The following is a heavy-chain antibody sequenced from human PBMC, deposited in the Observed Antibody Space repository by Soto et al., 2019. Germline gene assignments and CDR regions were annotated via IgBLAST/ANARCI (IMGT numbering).Heavy chain of an antibody. V-gene: IGHV4-34*01. D-gene: IGHD6-13*01. CDR1: DVYYSGYY. Sequence: PSVTPSQTCAVYDVYYSGYYWSRICQPPGKGLEWIGEINHSGSTNYNPSLKSRVTISVDTSKNQFSLKLSSVTAADTAVYYCARGLGSPRPSWGQGTLVTVSS. CDR3: ARGLGSPRPS. CDR2: INHSGST. J-gene: IGHJ5*02.